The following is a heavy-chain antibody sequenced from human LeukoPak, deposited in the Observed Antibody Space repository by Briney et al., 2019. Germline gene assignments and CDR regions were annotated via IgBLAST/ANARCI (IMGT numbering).Heavy chain of an antibody. CDR2: TSSDLNVK. V-gene: IGHV3-30*14. J-gene: IGHJ4*02. CDR3: GSEPDYVDGGD. D-gene: IGHD4/OR15-4a*01. Sequence: SGGSLRLSCAASGFTFRNYVIHWVRQAPGKGLEWVAVTSSDLNVKLYADSVKGRFTISRDNSKNTLYLQMNNLRAEDTAVYYCGSEPDYVDGGDWGQGTLVTVSS. CDR1: GFTFRNYV.